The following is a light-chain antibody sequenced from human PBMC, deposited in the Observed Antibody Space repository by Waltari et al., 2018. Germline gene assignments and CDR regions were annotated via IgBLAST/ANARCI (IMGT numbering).Light chain of an antibody. V-gene: IGLV4-69*01. J-gene: IGLJ3*02. CDR3: QTWDSGFVV. Sequence: QLVLTQSPSASASLVASVKLTCTLSSGHNNNPIACHQQQPEKGPRYLMRVNNEGSYSRGDGIPDRFSGSSSGAERYLTIASLQSEDEADYYCQTWDSGFVVFGGGTKLTVL. CDR2: VNNEGSY. CDR1: SGHNNNP.